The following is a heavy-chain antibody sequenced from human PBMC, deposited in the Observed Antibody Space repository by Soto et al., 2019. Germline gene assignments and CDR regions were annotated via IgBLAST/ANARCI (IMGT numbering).Heavy chain of an antibody. J-gene: IGHJ4*02. CDR2: ISANSGTT. V-gene: IGHV3-23*01. CDR3: AKASSISWGVFDY. CDR1: GFTFSSNA. D-gene: IGHD6-13*01. Sequence: EVQLSESGGGLVQPGGSLRLSCAASGFTFSSNAMTWVRQAPGKGLEWVSFISANSGTTYFAYSVKGRFTISRDNSKTTLYPQMNSLRAEDTAVYYCAKASSISWGVFDYWGQGTLITVSS.